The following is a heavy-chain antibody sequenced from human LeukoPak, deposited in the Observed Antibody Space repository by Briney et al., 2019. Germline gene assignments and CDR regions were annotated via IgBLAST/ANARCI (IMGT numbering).Heavy chain of an antibody. J-gene: IGHJ6*03. V-gene: IGHV4-59*01. CDR1: GGSISSYS. CDR3: ASSGNYYGSGSYRYYYYYMDV. D-gene: IGHD3-10*01. CDR2: IHYNGSP. Sequence: PSETLSLTCTVSGGSISSYSWSWIRQPPGKGLEWIGYIHYNGSPNYNPSLKSRVTISVDTSKNQFSLKLSSVTAADTAVYYCASSGNYYGSGSYRYYYYYMDVWGKGTTVTISS.